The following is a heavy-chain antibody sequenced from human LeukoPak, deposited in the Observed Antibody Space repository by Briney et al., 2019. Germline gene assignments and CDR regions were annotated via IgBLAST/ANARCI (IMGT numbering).Heavy chain of an antibody. CDR1: GITVSNYG. J-gene: IGHJ4*02. D-gene: IGHD1-26*01. Sequence: GGSLRLSCVVSGITVSNYGMSWVRQAPGKGLEWVSAISGSGGSTYYADSVKGRFTISRDNSKNTLYLQMNSLRAEDTAVYYCANHQGEFDYWGQGTLATVSS. CDR3: ANHQGEFDY. CDR2: ISGSGGST. V-gene: IGHV3-23*01.